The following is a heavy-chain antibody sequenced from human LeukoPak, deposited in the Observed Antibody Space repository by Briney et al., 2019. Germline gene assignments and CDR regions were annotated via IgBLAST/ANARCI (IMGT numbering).Heavy chain of an antibody. J-gene: IGHJ4*02. CDR3: AKTGLKVPRSYFDY. CDR2: LSGSGDST. V-gene: IGHV3-23*01. D-gene: IGHD3-10*01. CDR1: GFTFSTYA. Sequence: PGGSLRLSCAASGFTFSTYAMSWVRQAPGKGLEWVSALSGSGDSTYYADSVRGRFTISRDNSKNTLYLQMNSLRAEDTAIYYCAKTGLKVPRSYFDYWGQGALVTVSS.